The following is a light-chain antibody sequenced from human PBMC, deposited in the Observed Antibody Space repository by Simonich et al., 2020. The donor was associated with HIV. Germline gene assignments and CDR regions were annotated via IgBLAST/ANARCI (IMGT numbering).Light chain of an antibody. Sequence: DIVMTQSPDSLAVSLGERATINCKSRQSVLYNSNNKNYLAWYQQKPGQPPKLLIYWASTRESGVPDRFSGSGSGTDFTLTISSLQAEDVAVYYCQQYYSTPQTFGQGTKLEIK. CDR3: QQYYSTPQT. V-gene: IGKV4-1*01. CDR2: WAS. CDR1: QSVLYNSNNKNY. J-gene: IGKJ2*01.